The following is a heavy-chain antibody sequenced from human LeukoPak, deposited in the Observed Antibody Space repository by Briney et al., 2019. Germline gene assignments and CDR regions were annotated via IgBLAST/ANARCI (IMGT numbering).Heavy chain of an antibody. V-gene: IGHV4-39*01. CDR1: GGSISSSTYY. J-gene: IGHJ4*02. CDR2: IYYSGST. D-gene: IGHD4-17*01. CDR3: ARNGTVTVTGTKFNYSDY. Sequence: PSETLSLTCTVSGGSISSSTYYWGWIRQPPGKALEWIGSIYYSGSTHYNPSLKSRLTISVDTSKNQFSLKVTAVTAADTAVYFCARNGTVTVTGTKFNYSDYWGQGTLVTVSS.